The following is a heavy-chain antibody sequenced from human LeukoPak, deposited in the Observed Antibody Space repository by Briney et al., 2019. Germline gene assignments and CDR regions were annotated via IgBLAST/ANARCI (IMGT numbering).Heavy chain of an antibody. CDR2: INHSGSI. J-gene: IGHJ3*02. CDR3: ARDLSLPYAFDI. V-gene: IGHV4-34*01. Sequence: PSETLSLTCAVYGGSFSGYYWSWIRQPPGKGLEWIGEINHSGSINYNPSLKSRVTISVDTSKNQFSLKLSSVTAADTAVYYCARDLSLPYAFDIWGQGTMVTVSS. CDR1: GGSFSGYY.